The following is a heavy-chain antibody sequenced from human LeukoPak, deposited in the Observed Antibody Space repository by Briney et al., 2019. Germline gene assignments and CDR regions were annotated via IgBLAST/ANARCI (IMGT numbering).Heavy chain of an antibody. Sequence: ASVKVSCKTSGGTFSTSAITWVRQAPAQGQEWMGRIIPVLSITTYAQRFQGRVTITADTSTSTVYMELSSLRSEEPAVYYCARDQGLTAPPPYGLDVWGQGTTVIVSS. V-gene: IGHV1-69*04. D-gene: IGHD5-18*01. CDR3: ARDQGLTAPPPYGLDV. J-gene: IGHJ6*02. CDR2: IIPVLSIT. CDR1: GGTFSTSA.